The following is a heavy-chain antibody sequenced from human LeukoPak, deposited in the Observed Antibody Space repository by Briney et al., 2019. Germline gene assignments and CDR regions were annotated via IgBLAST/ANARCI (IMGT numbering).Heavy chain of an antibody. J-gene: IGHJ4*02. Sequence: GGSLTLSCAASGFTFSSFGMHWVRQAPGKGLEWLAIIWFDGSNKYYADSVTGRFTVSRDNSKNTLSLQMNSLRAEDTAVYYCAKDWGTSGTTGWMFDYWGQGTLVTVSS. CDR3: AKDWGTSGTTGWMFDY. CDR2: IWFDGSNK. CDR1: GFTFSSFG. D-gene: IGHD1-1*01. V-gene: IGHV3-33*06.